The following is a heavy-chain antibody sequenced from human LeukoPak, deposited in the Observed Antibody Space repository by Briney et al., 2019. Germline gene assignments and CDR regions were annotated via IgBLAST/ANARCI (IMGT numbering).Heavy chain of an antibody. CDR3: AANSAMADFDY. V-gene: IGHV1-58*01. CDR1: GFTFTSSA. CDR2: IVAGSGNT. Sequence: SVKVSCKASGFTFTSSAVQWVRQARGQRLEWIGWIVAGSGNTNYAQKFQERVTITRDMSTSTAYMELSSLRSEDTAVYYCAANSAMADFDYWGQGTLVTVSS. D-gene: IGHD5-18*01. J-gene: IGHJ4*02.